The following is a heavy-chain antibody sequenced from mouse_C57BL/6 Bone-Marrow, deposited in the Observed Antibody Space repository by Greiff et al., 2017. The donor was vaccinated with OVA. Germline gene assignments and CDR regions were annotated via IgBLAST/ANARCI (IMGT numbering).Heavy chain of an antibody. CDR2: IDPENGAT. CDR3: TSYGNFDD. D-gene: IGHD2-1*01. Sequence: VQPQQSGAELVRPGASVKLSCTASGFNIKDDYMHWVKQRPEQGLEWIGWIDPENGATEYASKFQGKATITADTSSNTAYLQLSSLTSEDTAVYYCTSYGNFDDWGQGTTLTVSS. CDR1: GFNIKDDY. J-gene: IGHJ2*01. V-gene: IGHV14-4*01.